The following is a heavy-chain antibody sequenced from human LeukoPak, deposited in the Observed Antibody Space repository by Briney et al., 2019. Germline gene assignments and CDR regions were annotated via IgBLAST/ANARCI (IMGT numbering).Heavy chain of an antibody. D-gene: IGHD2-2*01. CDR2: INHSGST. V-gene: IGHV4-34*01. Sequence: SETLSLTCAVYGGSFSGYYWSWIRQPPGKGLEWIGEINHSGSTNYNPSLKSRVTISVDTSKNQFSLKLSSVTAADTAVYYCGGGGYCSSTSCPFDYWGQGTLVTVSS. J-gene: IGHJ4*02. CDR3: GGGGYCSSTSCPFDY. CDR1: GGSFSGYY.